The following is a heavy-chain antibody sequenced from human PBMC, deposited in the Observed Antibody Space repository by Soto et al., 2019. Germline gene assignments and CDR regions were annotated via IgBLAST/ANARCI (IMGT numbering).Heavy chain of an antibody. CDR2: IDWDDDK. J-gene: IGHJ4*02. CDR1: GFSLSTSGMC. D-gene: IGHD3-16*02. V-gene: IGHV2-70*01. CDR3: ARLSYRSFNFDY. Sequence: GSGPTLVNPTQTLTLTCTFSGFSLSTSGMCVSWLRQPPGKALEWLALIDWDDDKYYSTSLKTRLTIYKDTSKNQVVLTVTNMDPVDTATYFCARLSYRSFNFDYWGQGTLVTVSS.